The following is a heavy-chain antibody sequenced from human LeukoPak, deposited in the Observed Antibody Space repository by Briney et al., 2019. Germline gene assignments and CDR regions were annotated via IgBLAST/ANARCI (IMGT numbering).Heavy chain of an antibody. CDR1: GFTFSNYW. Sequence: PGGSLRLSCAASGFTFSNYWMTWVRQAPGKGLEWVANINQPGRAEYYADSVKGRSTISKDNARNSLYLQMNSLRVEDTAVYYCARDYYTSGSHDYWGQGTLVTVSS. V-gene: IGHV3-7*01. J-gene: IGHJ4*02. D-gene: IGHD3-10*01. CDR3: ARDYYTSGSHDY. CDR2: INQPGRAE.